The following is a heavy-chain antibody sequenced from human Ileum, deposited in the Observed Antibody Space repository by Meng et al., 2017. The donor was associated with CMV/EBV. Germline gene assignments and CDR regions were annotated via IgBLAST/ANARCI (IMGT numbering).Heavy chain of an antibody. CDR3: ARGDFAITYYYDSSGYPTLDY. V-gene: IGHV1-2*02. D-gene: IGHD3-22*01. CDR2: INPNSGGT. Sequence: YYMHWVRQAPGQGLEWMGWINPNSGGTNYAQKFQGRVTMTRDTSISTAYMELSRLRSDDTAVYYCARGDFAITYYYDSSGYPTLDYWGQGTPVTVSS. J-gene: IGHJ4*02. CDR1: YY.